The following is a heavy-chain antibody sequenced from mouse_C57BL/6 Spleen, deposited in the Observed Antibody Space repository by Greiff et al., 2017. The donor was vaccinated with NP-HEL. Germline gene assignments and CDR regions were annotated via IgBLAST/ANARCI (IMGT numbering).Heavy chain of an antibody. CDR1: GFSFNTYA. V-gene: IGHV10-1*01. Sequence: EVKLVESGGGLVQPKGSLKLSCAASGFSFNTYAMNWVRQAPGKGLEWVARIRSKSNNYATYYADSVKDRFTISRDDSESMLYLQMNNLKTEDTAMYYCVRQETGAMDYWGQGTSVTVSS. CDR3: VRQETGAMDY. J-gene: IGHJ4*01. CDR2: IRSKSNNYAT.